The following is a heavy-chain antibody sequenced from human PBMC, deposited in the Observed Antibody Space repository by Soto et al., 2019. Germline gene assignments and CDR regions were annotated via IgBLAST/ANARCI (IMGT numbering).Heavy chain of an antibody. CDR3: AREGGGRGGYYYGMDV. Sequence: QVQLVQSGAEVKKPGASVKVSCKASGYTFTSYGISWVRQAPGQGLEWMGWISAYNGNTNYAQKLQGRVTMTTDTSTSTAYREVRSLRSDDTAVYYCAREGGGRGGYYYGMDVWGQGTTVTVSS. CDR2: ISAYNGNT. D-gene: IGHD3-16*01. CDR1: GYTFTSYG. V-gene: IGHV1-18*01. J-gene: IGHJ6*02.